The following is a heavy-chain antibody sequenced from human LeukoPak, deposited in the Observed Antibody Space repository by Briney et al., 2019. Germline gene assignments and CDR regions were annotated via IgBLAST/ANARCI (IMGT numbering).Heavy chain of an antibody. J-gene: IGHJ6*03. CDR2: INRDESQK. CDR3: AKLGGEVRFLEYLRTNYYYYYYMDV. D-gene: IGHD3-3*01. Sequence: GGSLRLSCAASGFSLSGYWMTWVRQAPGKGLEWVANINRDESQKNHVDSVQGRFTISRDNAKNSLYLQMNSLRAEDTAVYFCAKLGGEVRFLEYLRTNYYYYYYMDVWGKGTTVTVSS. CDR1: GFSLSGYW. V-gene: IGHV3-7*03.